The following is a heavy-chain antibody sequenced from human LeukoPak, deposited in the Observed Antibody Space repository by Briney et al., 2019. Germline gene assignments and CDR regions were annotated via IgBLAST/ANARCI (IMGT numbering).Heavy chain of an antibody. CDR2: ISGSGGST. CDR3: AGWYTSAGYPYYYYMDV. J-gene: IGHJ6*03. Sequence: GGSLRLSCAASGFTVSSNYMSWVRQAPGKGLEWVSAISGSGGSTYYADSVKGRFTISRDNSKNTLYLQMNSLRAEDTAVYYCAGWYTSAGYPYYYYMDVWGKGTTVTVSS. V-gene: IGHV3-23*01. CDR1: GFTVSSNY. D-gene: IGHD3-9*01.